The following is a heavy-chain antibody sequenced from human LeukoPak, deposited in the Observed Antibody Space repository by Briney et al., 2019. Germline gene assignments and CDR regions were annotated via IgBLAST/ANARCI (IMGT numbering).Heavy chain of an antibody. D-gene: IGHD6-6*01. Sequence: GGSLRLSCAASGFTFSIYSMNWVRQAPGKGLEWVSSISSSSSFISYAASVQGRFTISRDNAKNSLYLQMNSLRAEDTAVYYCAKNRESSSSHFDCWGQGTLVTVSS. V-gene: IGHV3-21*06. CDR3: AKNRESSSSHFDC. J-gene: IGHJ4*02. CDR2: ISSSSSFI. CDR1: GFTFSIYS.